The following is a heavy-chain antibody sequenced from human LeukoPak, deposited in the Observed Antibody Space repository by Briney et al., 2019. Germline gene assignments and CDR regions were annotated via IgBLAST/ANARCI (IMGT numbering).Heavy chain of an antibody. CDR3: ARGLGSGSAYAMDV. D-gene: IGHD3-10*01. Sequence: SETLSLTCGVYGGSFSGYHWSWIRQPPGKGLEWIGEINHSGSTSYNPSLQSRVTLSEDTSKNQFSLKMSSVTVADTAVYYCARGLGSGSAYAMDVWGQGTTVTVSS. V-gene: IGHV4-34*01. J-gene: IGHJ6*02. CDR2: INHSGST. CDR1: GGSFSGYH.